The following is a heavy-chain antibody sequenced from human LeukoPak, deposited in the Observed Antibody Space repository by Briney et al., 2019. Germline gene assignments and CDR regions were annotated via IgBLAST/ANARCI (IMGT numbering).Heavy chain of an antibody. CDR2: IYSGGYT. D-gene: IGHD3-22*01. Sequence: RAGGSLRLSCAASGFTVSSSYMIWVRQAPGKGLEWVSVIYSGGYTYYADSVKGRFTISRDNAKNSLYLQMNSLRAEDTAVYYCARDSSGYFHWFDPWGQGTLVTVSS. V-gene: IGHV3-53*01. CDR3: ARDSSGYFHWFDP. CDR1: GFTVSSSY. J-gene: IGHJ5*02.